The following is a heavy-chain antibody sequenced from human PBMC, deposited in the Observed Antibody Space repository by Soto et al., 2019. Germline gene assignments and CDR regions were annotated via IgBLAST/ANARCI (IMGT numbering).Heavy chain of an antibody. Sequence: QVQLVQSGAEVKKPGASVKVSCKASGYTFTSFVISWVRQAPGQGLEWMGWISASNGDTNYAQKLQGRVTMTTDTSTTTAYMELRSLRSDDTAVYYCAIAEFGVVPAATYIDHWGQGTRVSVSS. V-gene: IGHV1-18*01. CDR3: AIAEFGVVPAATYIDH. CDR1: GYTFTSFV. CDR2: ISASNGDT. D-gene: IGHD6-25*01. J-gene: IGHJ4*02.